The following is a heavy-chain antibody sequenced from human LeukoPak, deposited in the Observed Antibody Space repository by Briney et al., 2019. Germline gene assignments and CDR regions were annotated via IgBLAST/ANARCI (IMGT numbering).Heavy chain of an antibody. CDR1: GFTFSSYS. D-gene: IGHD5-18*01. J-gene: IGHJ6*02. CDR3: AREIGYSYGYGSSRGVDV. V-gene: IGHV3-21*01. Sequence: PGGSLRLSCAASGFTFSSYSMNWVRQAPGKGLEWVSSISSSSSYIYYADSVKGRFTISRDNAKNSLYLQMNSLRAEDTAVYYCAREIGYSYGYGSSRGVDVWGQGTTVTVSS. CDR2: ISSSSSYI.